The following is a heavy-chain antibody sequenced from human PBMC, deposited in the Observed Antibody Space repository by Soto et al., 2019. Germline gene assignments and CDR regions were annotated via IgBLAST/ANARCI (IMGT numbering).Heavy chain of an antibody. CDR2: IYYSGST. Sequence: PSETLSLTCTVSGGSISSGGYYWSWIRQHPGKGLEWIGYIYYSGSTYYNPSLKSRVTISVDTSKNQFSLKLSSVTAADTAVYYCARDQSANSGYVQFDYWGQGTLVTVSS. CDR1: GGSISSGGYY. J-gene: IGHJ4*02. D-gene: IGHD5-12*01. V-gene: IGHV4-31*03. CDR3: ARDQSANSGYVQFDY.